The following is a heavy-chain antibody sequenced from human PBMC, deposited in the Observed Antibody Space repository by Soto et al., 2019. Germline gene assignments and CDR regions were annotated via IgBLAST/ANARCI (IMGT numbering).Heavy chain of an antibody. D-gene: IGHD6-6*01. CDR3: ARRASSSVTTPYGMDV. V-gene: IGHV5-51*01. Sequence: PGESLQISCRGSGDSFSSYWIAWVRQMPGKGLEWMGIIYPGDSDTRYSPSFQGQVTISADKSVSTAYLQWSSLKASDTAMYYCARRASSSVTTPYGMDVWGKGTLATVSS. CDR1: GDSFSSYW. J-gene: IGHJ6*04. CDR2: IYPGDSDT.